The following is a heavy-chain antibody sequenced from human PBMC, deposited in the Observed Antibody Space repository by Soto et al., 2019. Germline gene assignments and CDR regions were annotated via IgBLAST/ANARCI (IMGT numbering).Heavy chain of an antibody. CDR2: ISTYNGYT. CDR3: ARGGTYYDPSRTYFEFGLGEEDH. Sequence: QVPLVQSGAEVTKPGASVKVSCKASGYTFTSYGITWVRQAPGQGLEWMGWISTYNGYTSYAQKFQGRVTMTTDTSTTTAYMELRSLRSDDTAVYYCARGGTYYDPSRTYFEFGLGEEDHWGQGTLVTVSS. D-gene: IGHD3-10*01. CDR1: GYTFTSYG. V-gene: IGHV1-18*01. J-gene: IGHJ4*02.